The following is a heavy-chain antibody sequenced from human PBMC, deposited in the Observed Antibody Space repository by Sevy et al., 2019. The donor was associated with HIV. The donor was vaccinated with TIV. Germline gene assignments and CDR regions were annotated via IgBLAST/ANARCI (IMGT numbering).Heavy chain of an antibody. J-gene: IGHJ4*02. CDR3: ARDPRMYGDYLLAYFDS. D-gene: IGHD2-8*01. Sequence: GGSLRLSCAASGFTFNAFSMHWVRQAPGKGLEWVATISLDGGNQHYADSVRGRFTISRDNSQNALFLQMDSLRAEDTTVYYCARDPRMYGDYLLAYFDSWGQGTLVTVSS. V-gene: IGHV3-30-3*01. CDR1: GFTFNAFS. CDR2: ISLDGGNQ.